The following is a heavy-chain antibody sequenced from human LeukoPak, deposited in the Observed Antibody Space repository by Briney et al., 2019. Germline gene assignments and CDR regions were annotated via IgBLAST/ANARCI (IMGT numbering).Heavy chain of an antibody. J-gene: IGHJ5*02. CDR3: ARPYCSSTSCNWFDP. CDR2: INPSGGST. V-gene: IGHV1-46*01. D-gene: IGHD2-2*01. Sequence: ASVKVSCKVSGYTFTSYYMHWVRQAPGQGLEWMGIINPSGGSTSYAQKFQGRVTMTRDTSTSTVYMELSSLRSEDTAVYYCARPYCSSTSCNWFDPWGQGTLVTVSS. CDR1: GYTFTSYY.